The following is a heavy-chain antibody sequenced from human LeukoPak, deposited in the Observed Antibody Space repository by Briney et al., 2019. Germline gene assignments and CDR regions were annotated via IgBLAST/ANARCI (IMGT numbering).Heavy chain of an antibody. D-gene: IGHD3-3*01. J-gene: IGHJ4*02. V-gene: IGHV4-39*07. Sequence: SETLSLTCTVSGGTISFSSYFWGWIRQPPGKGLEWIGSIYYSGSTYYNPSLKSRVTISVDMSKNQFSLKLSSVTAADTAVYYCARIYDFWSTSIYYFDYWGQGTLVTVSS. CDR3: ARIYDFWSTSIYYFDY. CDR2: IYYSGST. CDR1: GGTISFSSYF.